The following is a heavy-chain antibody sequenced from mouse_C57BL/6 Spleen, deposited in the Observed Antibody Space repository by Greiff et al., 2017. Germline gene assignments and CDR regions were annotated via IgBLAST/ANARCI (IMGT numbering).Heavy chain of an antibody. V-gene: IGHV1-52*01. D-gene: IGHD1-1*01. CDR3: ARLDDYGSSYDWYFDV. Sequence: QVQLQQPGAELVRPGSSVKLSCKASGYTFTSYWMHWVKQRPIQGLEWIGNIHPSDSETHYNQKFKDKATLTVDKSSSTAYMQLSSLTSEDSAVYYCARLDDYGSSYDWYFDVWGTGTTVTVSS. CDR2: IHPSDSET. J-gene: IGHJ1*03. CDR1: GYTFTSYW.